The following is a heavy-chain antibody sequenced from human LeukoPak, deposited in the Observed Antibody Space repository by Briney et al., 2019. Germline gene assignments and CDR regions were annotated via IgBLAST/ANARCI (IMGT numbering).Heavy chain of an antibody. CDR3: AKGAYSSSWYGDWFDP. D-gene: IGHD6-13*01. J-gene: IGHJ5*02. CDR2: IKQDGSEK. Sequence: QPGGSLRLSCAASGFTFSTYWMSWVRQAPGKGLECVANIKQDGSEKFYVDSVKGRFTISRDNAKNSLYLQMNSLRAEDTALYYCAKGAYSSSWYGDWFDPWGQGTLVTVSS. V-gene: IGHV3-7*03. CDR1: GFTFSTYW.